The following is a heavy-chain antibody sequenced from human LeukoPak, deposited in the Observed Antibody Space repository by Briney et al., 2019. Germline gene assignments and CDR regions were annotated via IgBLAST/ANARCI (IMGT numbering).Heavy chain of an antibody. CDR1: GGSISSYY. CDR2: IYYSGST. J-gene: IGHJ4*02. V-gene: IGHV4-39*01. CDR3: ARRDDYVWGSYRPLLYYFDY. D-gene: IGHD3-16*02. Sequence: SETLSLTCTVSGGSISSYYWGWIRQPPGKGLEWIGSIYYSGSTYYNPSLKSRVTISVDTSKNQFSLKLSSVTAADTAVYYCARRDDYVWGSYRPLLYYFDYWGQGTLVTVSS.